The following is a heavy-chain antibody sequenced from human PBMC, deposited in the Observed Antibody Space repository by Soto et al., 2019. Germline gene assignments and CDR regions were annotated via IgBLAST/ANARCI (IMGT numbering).Heavy chain of an antibody. D-gene: IGHD2-2*01. J-gene: IGHJ4*02. CDR1: GLTLSSYR. Sequence: EVQLMESGGGLVKPGGSLRLSCEPSGLTLSSYRMNWVRQLPGKGLEWVPSISSRSSYIYYADSVKGRFTISRDNAKNSLYLQMNSLRAEDTAVYYCARALGFCSSPSCYPKNWGQGTLVTVSS. CDR3: ARALGFCSSPSCYPKN. V-gene: IGHV3-21*01. CDR2: ISSRSSYI.